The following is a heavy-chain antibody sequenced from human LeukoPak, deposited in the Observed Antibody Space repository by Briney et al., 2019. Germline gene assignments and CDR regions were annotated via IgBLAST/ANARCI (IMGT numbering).Heavy chain of an antibody. CDR2: ITSGSSTI. Sequence: PGGSLRLSCAASGFTFSSYAMNWVRQAPGKGLEWVSYITSGSSTINYADSVKGRFTISRDNAKNSLYLQMNSLRAEDTAVYYCARGVYYWGQGTLVTVSS. CDR3: ARGVYY. J-gene: IGHJ4*02. CDR1: GFTFSSYA. V-gene: IGHV3-48*01.